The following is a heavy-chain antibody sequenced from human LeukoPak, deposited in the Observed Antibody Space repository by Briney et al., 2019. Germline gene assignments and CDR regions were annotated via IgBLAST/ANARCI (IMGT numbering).Heavy chain of an antibody. D-gene: IGHD3-16*02. J-gene: IGHJ3*02. Sequence: ETLSLTCTVSGGSISSSSYCWGWIRQPPGKGLEWVANIKQDGSEKYYVDSVKGRFTISRDNAKNSLYLQMNSLRAEDTAVYYCARVRRTIYDYVWGSYRGERYAFDIWGQGTMVTVSS. CDR3: ARVRRTIYDYVWGSYRGERYAFDI. CDR2: IKQDGSEK. CDR1: GGSISSSSYC. V-gene: IGHV3-7*01.